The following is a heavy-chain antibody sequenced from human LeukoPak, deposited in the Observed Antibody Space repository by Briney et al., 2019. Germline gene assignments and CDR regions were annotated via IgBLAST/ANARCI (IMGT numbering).Heavy chain of an antibody. V-gene: IGHV4-59*01. CDR3: ARGHYDLGP. J-gene: IGHJ5*02. CDR1: GASINSNF. CDR2: IYHSGEI. D-gene: IGHD3-22*01. Sequence: SETLSLTCTVSGASINSNFWSWLRQSPGKGLEWIAYIYHSGEINYNPSLGSRVTISLDTSKNQVSLKMTPVTAADTAVYYCARGHYDLGPWGQGTLVTVSS.